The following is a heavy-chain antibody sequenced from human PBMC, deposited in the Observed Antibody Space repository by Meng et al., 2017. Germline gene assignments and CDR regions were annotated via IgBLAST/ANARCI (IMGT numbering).Heavy chain of an antibody. Sequence: GGSLRLSCAASGFTFDEYAMHWVRQVPGKGLEWVSGISWNSGSIGYADSVKGRFTISRDNAKNSLYLQMNSLRTEDTALYYCAKDIRLLGVTGTAAFNIWGQGTLVTVSS. CDR2: ISWNSGSI. CDR1: GFTFDEYA. CDR3: AKDIRLLGVTGTAAFNI. V-gene: IGHV3-9*01. D-gene: IGHD6-19*01. J-gene: IGHJ3*02.